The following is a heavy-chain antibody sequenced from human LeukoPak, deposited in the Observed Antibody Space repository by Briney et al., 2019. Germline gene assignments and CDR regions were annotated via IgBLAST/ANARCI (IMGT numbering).Heavy chain of an antibody. CDR2: IYYSGST. D-gene: IGHD6-13*01. Sequence: PSETLSLTCTVSGGSISSYYWSWIRQPPGKGLEWIGYIYYSGSTNYNPSLKSRVTISVDTSKNQFSLKLSSVTAADTAVYYCARIDPSSRAYWGQGTLVTVSS. J-gene: IGHJ4*02. CDR3: ARIDPSSRAY. CDR1: GGSISSYY. V-gene: IGHV4-59*08.